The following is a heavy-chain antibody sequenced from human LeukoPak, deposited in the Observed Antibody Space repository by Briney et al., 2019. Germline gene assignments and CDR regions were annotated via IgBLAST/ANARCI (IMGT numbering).Heavy chain of an antibody. CDR1: GFTFSSYA. V-gene: IGHV3-23*01. Sequence: GGSLRLSCAASGFTFSSYAMNWVRQAPGKGLEWVSHISGSGISTYYADSVKGRFTFSRDNSKNTLYLQMNSLRAEDTAVYYCARRAGAYSHPYDYWGQGTLVTVSS. CDR3: ARRAGAYSHPYDY. D-gene: IGHD4/OR15-4a*01. J-gene: IGHJ4*02. CDR2: ISGSGIST.